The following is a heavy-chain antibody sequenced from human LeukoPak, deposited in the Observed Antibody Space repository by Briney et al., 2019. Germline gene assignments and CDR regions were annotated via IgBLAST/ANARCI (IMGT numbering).Heavy chain of an antibody. CDR2: IKQDRSEK. Sequence: GGSLRLSCAASGFTFSSYWMSWVRQAPGKGLEWVANIKQDRSEKYYVDSVKGRFTISRDNAKNSLYLQMNSLRAEDTAVYYCATTVTTIYWYFDLWGRGTLVTVSS. CDR1: GFTFSSYW. D-gene: IGHD4-17*01. J-gene: IGHJ2*01. CDR3: ATTVTTIYWYFDL. V-gene: IGHV3-7*01.